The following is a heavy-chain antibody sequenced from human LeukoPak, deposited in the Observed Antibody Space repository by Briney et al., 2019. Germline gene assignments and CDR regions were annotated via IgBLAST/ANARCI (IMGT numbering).Heavy chain of an antibody. D-gene: IGHD3-10*01. Sequence: GGSLRLSCAASGFTFSSYSMNWVRQAPGKGLEWVSSISSSSSYIYYADSVKGRFTISRDNAKNSLYLQMNSLRAKDTAVYYCALAPGRLRGVNKYWGQGTPVTVSS. V-gene: IGHV3-21*01. CDR2: ISSSSSYI. CDR1: GFTFSSYS. J-gene: IGHJ4*02. CDR3: ALAPGRLRGVNKY.